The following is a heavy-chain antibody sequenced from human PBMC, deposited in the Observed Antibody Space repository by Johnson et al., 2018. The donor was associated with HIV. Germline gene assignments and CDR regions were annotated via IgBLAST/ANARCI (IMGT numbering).Heavy chain of an antibody. CDR3: AKPPSMGSDASEI. V-gene: IGHV3-30*18. J-gene: IGHJ3*02. CDR1: GFTFSSYD. Sequence: QMQLVESGGGVVQPGRSLRLSCAASGFTFSSYDMHWVRQAPGKGLEWVAVITYDGTKKYFADSVKGRFNISRDNSKNTLYLQMNSVRPEDAAVYYCAKPPSMGSDASEIWGQGTMVTVSS. CDR2: ITYDGTKK. D-gene: IGHD3-16*01.